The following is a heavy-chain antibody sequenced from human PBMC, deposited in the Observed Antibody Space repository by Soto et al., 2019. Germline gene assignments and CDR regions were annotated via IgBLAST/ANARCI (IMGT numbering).Heavy chain of an antibody. CDR2: INHSGST. D-gene: IGHD3-3*01. V-gene: IGHV4-34*01. CDR1: GGSFSGYY. CDR3: ARGWVPITTNRYYYYYYMDV. Sequence: SETLSLTCAVYGGSFSGYYWSWIRQPPGKGLEWIGEINHSGSTNYNPSLKSRVTISVDTSKNQFSLKLSSVTAADTAVYYCARGWVPITTNRYYYYYYMDVWGKGTTVTVSS. J-gene: IGHJ6*03.